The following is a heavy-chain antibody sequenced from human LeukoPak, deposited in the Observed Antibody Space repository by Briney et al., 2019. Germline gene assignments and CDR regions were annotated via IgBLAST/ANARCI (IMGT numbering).Heavy chain of an antibody. CDR2: IYYSGST. Sequence: SETLSLTCTVSGGSINNFYWNWIRQPPGKGLEWIGYIYYSGSTNYNPSLKSRVTISVDTSKNQFSLKLSSVTAADTAVYYCARVRYYALDAFDIWGQGXMXTVSS. CDR1: GGSINNFY. V-gene: IGHV4-59*01. J-gene: IGHJ3*02. D-gene: IGHD3-3*01. CDR3: ARVRYYALDAFDI.